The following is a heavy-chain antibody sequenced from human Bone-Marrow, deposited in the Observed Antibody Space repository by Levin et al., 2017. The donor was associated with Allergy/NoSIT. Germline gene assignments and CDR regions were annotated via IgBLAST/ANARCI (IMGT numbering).Heavy chain of an antibody. J-gene: IGHJ4*02. D-gene: IGHD3-22*01. CDR3: AKEAHYNSAHFDY. CDR2: ISYDGSNI. V-gene: IGHV3-30*18. CDR1: GFNFSTKGFTFRSYG. Sequence: PGGSLRLSCAASGFNFSTKGFTFRSYGMHWVRQAPGKGLEWVAGISYDGSNIQYVDSVKGRFTIARDNSKNSLFLQMNSLRLEDTGVYFCAKEAHYNSAHFDYWGQGTLVTVSS.